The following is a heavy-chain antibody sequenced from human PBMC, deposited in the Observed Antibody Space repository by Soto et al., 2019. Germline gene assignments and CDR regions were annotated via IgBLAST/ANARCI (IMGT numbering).Heavy chain of an antibody. D-gene: IGHD1-20*01. CDR1: GGAFSSYA. Sequence: SVKVSCKASGGAFSSYAISWVPQAPGQGLELMGGIIPIFGTANYAQKFQGGVTITAEESTSTAYMALSSLSSEDTAVYYCANRYNWNPLRYYYYGLDVWGQGTTVTVSS. V-gene: IGHV1-69*13. CDR3: ANRYNWNPLRYYYYGLDV. J-gene: IGHJ6*02. CDR2: IIPIFGTA.